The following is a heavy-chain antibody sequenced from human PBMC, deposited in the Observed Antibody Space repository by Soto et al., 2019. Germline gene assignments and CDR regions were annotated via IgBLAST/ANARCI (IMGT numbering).Heavy chain of an antibody. CDR2: IYSGGST. Sequence: GGSLRLSCAASGFTVSSNYMSWVRQAPGKGLEWVSVIYSGGSTYYADSVKGRFTISRDNSKNTLYLQMNSLRAEDTAVYYCARDLADCTNGVCHFDYWGQGTLVTVSS. J-gene: IGHJ4*02. CDR1: GFTVSSNY. D-gene: IGHD2-8*01. V-gene: IGHV3-53*01. CDR3: ARDLADCTNGVCHFDY.